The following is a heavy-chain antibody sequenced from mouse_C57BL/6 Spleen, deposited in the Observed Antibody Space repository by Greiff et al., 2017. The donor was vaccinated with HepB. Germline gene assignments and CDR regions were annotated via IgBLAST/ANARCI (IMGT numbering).Heavy chain of an antibody. Sequence: QVQLQQPGAELVMPGASVKLSCKASGFTFTSYWMHWVKQRPGQGLEWIGEIAPSDSYTNYNQKFKGKSTLTVDKSSSTAYMQLSSLTSEDSAVYYCARSTVVAAEYIDVWGTGTTVTVSS. J-gene: IGHJ1*03. CDR3: ARSTVVAAEYIDV. CDR2: IAPSDSYT. CDR1: GFTFTSYW. V-gene: IGHV1-69*01. D-gene: IGHD1-1*01.